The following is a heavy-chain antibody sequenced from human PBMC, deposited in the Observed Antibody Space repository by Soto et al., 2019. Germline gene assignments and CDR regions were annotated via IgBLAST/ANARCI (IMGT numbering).Heavy chain of an antibody. Sequence: PGASLKISCKGFGYTFTAYWIGWVRQLPGKGLEWMGIIYPGDSDTRYSPSFQGHVTITVDKSTSTAYLQWNTLKASDTAMYYWARLISNFRYHHYAMDVSGQGTTVTVSS. CDR1: GYTFTAYW. V-gene: IGHV5-51*01. D-gene: IGHD4-4*01. CDR2: IYPGDSDT. CDR3: ARLISNFRYHHYAMDV. J-gene: IGHJ6*01.